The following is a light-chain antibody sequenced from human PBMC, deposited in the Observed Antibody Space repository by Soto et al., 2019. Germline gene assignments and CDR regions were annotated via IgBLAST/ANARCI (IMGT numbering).Light chain of an antibody. CDR3: RSYTSSSLGV. Sequence: QSALTQPASVSGSPGQSITISCTGTSSDVGGYNYVSWYQQHPGKAPKLMIYDVSNRPSGVSNRFSGSKPGNTASLTISGLQAEDEADYYCRSYTSSSLGVFGTGTKVTVL. CDR2: DVS. V-gene: IGLV2-14*01. J-gene: IGLJ1*01. CDR1: SSDVGGYNY.